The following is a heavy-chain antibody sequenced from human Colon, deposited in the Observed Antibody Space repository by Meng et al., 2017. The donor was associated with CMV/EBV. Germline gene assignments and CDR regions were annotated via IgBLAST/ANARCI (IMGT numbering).Heavy chain of an antibody. CDR2: IYYSGSA. Sequence: SETLSLTCSVSGGSISSYYWSWIRQPPGKGLEWIGYIYYSGSANYNPSLRSRVTISLDTSNKHFSLRLSSVTAADTAVYYCARLGPYFSNIFYYYSLDVWGQGTTVTVSS. CDR3: ARLGPYFSNIFYYYSLDV. CDR1: GGSISSYY. J-gene: IGHJ6*02. V-gene: IGHV4-59*01. D-gene: IGHD2-21*01.